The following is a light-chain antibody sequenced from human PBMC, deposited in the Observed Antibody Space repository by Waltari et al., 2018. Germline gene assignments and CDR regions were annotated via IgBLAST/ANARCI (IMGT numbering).Light chain of an antibody. CDR2: SND. V-gene: IGLV1-44*01. CDR1: GSNIGSNT. Sequence: QSVLIQPPSASGTPGQRVTISCSGRGSNIGSNTVNWFQQFPGSAPKLVIYSNDKRPSGVSDRFSGSRSGTSASLAISGLQSEDEADYYCSTWDDSLNGHVVFGGGTQLTV. J-gene: IGLJ2*01. CDR3: STWDDSLNGHVV.